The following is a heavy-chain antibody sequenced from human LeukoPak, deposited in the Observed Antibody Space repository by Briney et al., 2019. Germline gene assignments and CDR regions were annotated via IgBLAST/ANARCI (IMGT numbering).Heavy chain of an antibody. J-gene: IGHJ5*02. CDR2: IYYSGST. CDR3: ARGHYRSGYYSGGFDP. D-gene: IGHD3-22*01. V-gene: IGHV4-30-4*01. Sequence: SQTLSLTCTVSGGSISSGDYYWSWIRQPPGKGLEWIGYIYYSGSTYYNPSLKSRVTISVDTSKNQFSLKLSSVTAADTAVYYCARGHYRSGYYSGGFDPWGQGTLVTVSS. CDR1: GGSISSGDYY.